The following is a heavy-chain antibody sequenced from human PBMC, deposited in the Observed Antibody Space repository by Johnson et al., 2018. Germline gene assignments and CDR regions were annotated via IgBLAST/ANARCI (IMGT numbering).Heavy chain of an antibody. Sequence: QVQLVQSGAEVKKPGASVKVSCKASGYTFTSYGISWVRQAPGQGLEWMGWMSVYNGNTNYAQKFQGRVTMTPDTSTGTAYMELRSLRSDDTAMDYCARQRVDDYVWGAKEAFDIWGQGTMVTVSS. V-gene: IGHV1-18*01. J-gene: IGHJ3*02. D-gene: IGHD3-16*01. CDR3: ARQRVDDYVWGAKEAFDI. CDR1: GYTFTSYG. CDR2: MSVYNGNT.